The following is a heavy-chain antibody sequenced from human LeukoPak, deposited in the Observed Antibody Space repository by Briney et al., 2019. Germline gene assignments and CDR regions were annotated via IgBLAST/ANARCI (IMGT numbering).Heavy chain of an antibody. D-gene: IGHD5-18*01. CDR2: INPSGGTT. Sequence: ASVKVSCKASGYTFTNYYIQWVRQAPGQGLEWMGIINPSGGTTSYAQEFQDRITMTRDTSTSTVYMELSSLRSEDTAVYYCARAEDTAMFKWGQGTLVTVSS. J-gene: IGHJ4*02. V-gene: IGHV1-46*01. CDR3: ARAEDTAMFK. CDR1: GYTFTNYY.